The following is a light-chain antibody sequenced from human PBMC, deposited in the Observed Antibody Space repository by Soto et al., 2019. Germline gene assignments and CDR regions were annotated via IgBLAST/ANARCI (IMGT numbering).Light chain of an antibody. CDR3: QQSYSTPLT. J-gene: IGKJ4*01. V-gene: IGKV1-39*01. Sequence: DIQMTQSPSSLSASVGDRVTITCRASQSISSYLNWYQQKPGKAPKLLIYAASSLQSEVPSRFSGSGSGTDFTLPIRSLQPEDFATYYCQQSYSTPLTFGGGTKVEIK. CDR2: AAS. CDR1: QSISSY.